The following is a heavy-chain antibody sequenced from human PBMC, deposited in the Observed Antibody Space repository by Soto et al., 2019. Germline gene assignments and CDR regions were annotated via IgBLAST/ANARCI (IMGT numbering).Heavy chain of an antibody. CDR2: ISYDGSNK. CDR1: GFTFSSYG. V-gene: IGHV3-30*18. J-gene: IGHJ6*02. CDR3: AKDRGQWLYYYYYGMDV. D-gene: IGHD6-19*01. Sequence: PGGSLRLSCADSGFTFSSYGMHWVRQAPGKGLEWVAVISYDGSNKYYADSVKGRFTISRDNSKNTLYLQMNSLRAEDTAVYYCAKDRGQWLYYYYYGMDVWGQGTTVTVS.